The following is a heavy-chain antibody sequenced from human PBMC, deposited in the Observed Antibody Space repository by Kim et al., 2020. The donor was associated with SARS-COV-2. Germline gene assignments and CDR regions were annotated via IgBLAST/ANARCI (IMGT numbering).Heavy chain of an antibody. V-gene: IGHV4-59*01. Sequence: NPSLKGPVTISVDTAKNQFSLRLTAVTAADTAVYYCARVMATSGSIRFDPWGQGTLVTVSS. D-gene: IGHD7-27*01. CDR3: ARVMATSGSIRFDP. J-gene: IGHJ5*02.